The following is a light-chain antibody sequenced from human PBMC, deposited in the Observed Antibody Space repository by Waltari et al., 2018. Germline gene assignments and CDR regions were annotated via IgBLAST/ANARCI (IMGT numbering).Light chain of an antibody. CDR2: LTS. CDR1: ESLLSPSNNLNY. CDR3: QQYFRGPIS. Sequence: DIVMTQSPDSLAVSLGERATITCHSSESLLSPSNNLNYLAWYQQRPGQPPRLLIYLTSTRASGVPDRFSGSGSGTDFTLTISSLQTEDVATYFCQQYFRGPISFGPGTKLEMK. J-gene: IGKJ3*01. V-gene: IGKV4-1*01.